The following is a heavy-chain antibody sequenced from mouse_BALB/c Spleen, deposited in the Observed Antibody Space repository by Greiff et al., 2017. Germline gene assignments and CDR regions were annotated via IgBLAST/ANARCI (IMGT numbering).Heavy chain of an antibody. J-gene: IGHJ4*01. D-gene: IGHD2-4*01. CDR3: ARDHYDYDYAMDY. CDR1: GFSLTSYG. Sequence: VKLMESGPGLVAPSQSLSITCTVSGFSLTSYGVHWVRQPPGKGLEWLGVIWAGGSTNYNSALMSRLSISKDNSKSQVFLKMNSLQTDDTAMYYCARDHYDYDYAMDYWGQGTSVTVSS. V-gene: IGHV2-9*02. CDR2: IWAGGST.